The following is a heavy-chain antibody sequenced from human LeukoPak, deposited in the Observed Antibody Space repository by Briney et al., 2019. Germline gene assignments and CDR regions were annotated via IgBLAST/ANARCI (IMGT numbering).Heavy chain of an antibody. D-gene: IGHD1-26*01. V-gene: IGHV3-7*01. CDR1: GFTFSGYW. CDR2: IKQDGYEK. CDR3: ARDKIVGPTTLDY. J-gene: IGHJ4*02. Sequence: AGGSLRLSCAASGFTFSGYWMSWVRQTPEKGREWVANIKQDGYEKYYVDSVKGRFTISRDNAKNSLYLQMNSLRADDTAIYYCARDKIVGPTTLDYWGQGTLVTVSS.